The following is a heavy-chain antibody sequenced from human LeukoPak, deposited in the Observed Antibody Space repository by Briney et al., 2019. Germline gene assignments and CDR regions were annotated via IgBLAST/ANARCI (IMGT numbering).Heavy chain of an antibody. Sequence: SVKVSCKASGGTFSSYAINWVRQAPGQGLEWMGRIIPIFGTANYAQKFQGRVTITTDESTSTAYMELSSLRSEDTAVYYCAREPSYSSGWFDPWGQGTLVTVSS. V-gene: IGHV1-69*05. CDR3: AREPSYSSGWFDP. CDR2: IIPIFGTA. CDR1: GGTFSSYA. D-gene: IGHD6-19*01. J-gene: IGHJ5*02.